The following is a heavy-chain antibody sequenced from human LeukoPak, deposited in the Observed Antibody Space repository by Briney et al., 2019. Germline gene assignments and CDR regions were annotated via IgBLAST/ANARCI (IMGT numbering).Heavy chain of an antibody. J-gene: IGHJ4*02. CDR2: IRSKAYGGTT. CDR3: TRTIAYYYDSSGYFCDDY. Sequence: GGSLRLSCTASGFTFGDYAMSWVRQAPGKGLEWVGFIRSKAYGGTTEYAASVKGRFTISRDDSKSIAYLQMNSLKTEDTAVYYCTRTIAYYYDSSGYFCDDYWGQGTLVTVSS. CDR1: GFTFGDYA. D-gene: IGHD3-22*01. V-gene: IGHV3-49*04.